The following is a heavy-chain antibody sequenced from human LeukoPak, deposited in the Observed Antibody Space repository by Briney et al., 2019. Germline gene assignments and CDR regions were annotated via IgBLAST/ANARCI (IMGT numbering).Heavy chain of an antibody. Sequence: ASVKVSCKASGYTFTSYGISWVRQAPGQGLEWMGWISAYNGNTHYAQKLQGRVTMTTDTSTSTVYMELRSLKSDDTAVYYCARGQGGDYYYYMDVWGKGTTVTISS. CDR1: GYTFTSYG. CDR3: ARGQGGDYYYYMDV. D-gene: IGHD2-21*01. V-gene: IGHV1-18*01. CDR2: ISAYNGNT. J-gene: IGHJ6*03.